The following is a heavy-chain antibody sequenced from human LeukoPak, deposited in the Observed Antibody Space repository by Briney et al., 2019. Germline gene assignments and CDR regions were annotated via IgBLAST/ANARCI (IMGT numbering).Heavy chain of an antibody. V-gene: IGHV3-23*01. D-gene: IGHD3-10*01. J-gene: IGHJ4*02. CDR1: GISLSNYG. CDR3: AKRGVVIRGILVIGYHQEAYHYDF. CDR2: ISERGGST. Sequence: GGSLRLSCVVSGISLSNYGMTWVRQAPGKGREWVSYISERGGSTTYADSVKGRFTISRDTSLNTLYLQMNNLRTEDTAVYFCAKRGVVIRGILVIGYHQEAYHYDFWGQGVMVTVSS.